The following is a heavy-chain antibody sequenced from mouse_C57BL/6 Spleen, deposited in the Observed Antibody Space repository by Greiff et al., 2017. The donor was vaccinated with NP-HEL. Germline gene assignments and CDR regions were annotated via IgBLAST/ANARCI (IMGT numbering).Heavy chain of an antibody. J-gene: IGHJ3*01. Sequence: EVQLVESGGGLVQPGGSLKLSCAASGFTFSDYYMYWVRQTPEKRLEWVAYISNGGGSTYYPDTVKGRFTISRDNAKNTLYLQMSRLKSEDTAMYYCARRDGSSYFFAYWGQGTLVTVSA. D-gene: IGHD1-1*01. V-gene: IGHV5-12*01. CDR3: ARRDGSSYFFAY. CDR1: GFTFSDYY. CDR2: ISNGGGST.